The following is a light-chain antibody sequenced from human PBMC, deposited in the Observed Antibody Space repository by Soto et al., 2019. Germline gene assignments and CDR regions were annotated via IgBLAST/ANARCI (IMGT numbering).Light chain of an antibody. CDR2: GAS. J-gene: IGKJ2*01. V-gene: IGKV1-39*01. Sequence: DIQMTQSPSSLSASVGDRVTITCRASQIISSFLNWYQQEPGKAPKLLIYGASSLQRGVPSRFSGGGSGTDFTLTIGSLQPEDFATYYCQQSYGTPYTFGQGTELEIK. CDR1: QIISSF. CDR3: QQSYGTPYT.